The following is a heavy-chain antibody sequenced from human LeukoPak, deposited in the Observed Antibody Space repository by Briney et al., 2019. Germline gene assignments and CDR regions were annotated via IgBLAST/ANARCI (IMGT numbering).Heavy chain of an antibody. D-gene: IGHD7-27*01. V-gene: IGHV4-31*03. J-gene: IGHJ6*02. CDR3: AKVNTGAYYYGMDV. CDR1: GGSGDSISSPTSY. CDR2: IYFSGNT. Sequence: PSQTLSLTCTVSGGSGDSISSPTSYWSWIRQHPGKGLEWIGYIYFSGNTYYNPSLKSRVTISVDTSKNQFSLKLSSVTAADTAVYYCAKVNTGAYYYGMDVWGQGTTVTVSS.